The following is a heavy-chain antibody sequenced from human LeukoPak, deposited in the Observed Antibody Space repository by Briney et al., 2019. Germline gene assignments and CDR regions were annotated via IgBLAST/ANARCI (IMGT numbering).Heavy chain of an antibody. J-gene: IGHJ4*02. CDR1: GFTFSSYG. CDR2: ISYDGSNK. Sequence: GRSLRLSCAASGFTFSSYGMHWVRQAPGKGLEWVAVISYDGSNKYYADSVKGRFTISRDNSKNTLYLQMNSLRAEDTAVYYCAKFPTLESYFDYWGQGTLVTVSS. V-gene: IGHV3-30*18. CDR3: AKFPTLESYFDY. D-gene: IGHD1-1*01.